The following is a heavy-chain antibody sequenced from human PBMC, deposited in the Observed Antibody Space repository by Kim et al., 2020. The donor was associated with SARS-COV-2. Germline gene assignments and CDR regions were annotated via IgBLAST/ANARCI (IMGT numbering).Heavy chain of an antibody. D-gene: IGHD5-18*01. CDR1: GFTFSSYE. Sequence: GGSLRLSCAASGFTFSSYEMNWVRQAPGKGLEWVSYISSSGSTIYYADSVKGRFTISRDNAKNSLYLQMKSLRAEDTAVYYCAREKGYGYYGMDVWGQGTTVTVSS. J-gene: IGHJ6*02. CDR3: AREKGYGYYGMDV. CDR2: ISSSGSTI. V-gene: IGHV3-48*03.